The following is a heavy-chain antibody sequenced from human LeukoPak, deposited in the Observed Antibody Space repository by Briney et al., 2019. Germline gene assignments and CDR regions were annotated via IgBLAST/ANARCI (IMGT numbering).Heavy chain of an antibody. Sequence: GGSLRLSCAASGFTFSTHGMHWVRQAPGKGLEWVAFIMYDGSNKYYADSVKGRFTISRDNSKNTVYLHMASLRADDTALYYCAREGGRAVPGRFDQWGQGTLVTVSS. D-gene: IGHD6-13*01. CDR1: GFTFSTHG. J-gene: IGHJ4*02. V-gene: IGHV3-30*02. CDR2: IMYDGSNK. CDR3: AREGGRAVPGRFDQ.